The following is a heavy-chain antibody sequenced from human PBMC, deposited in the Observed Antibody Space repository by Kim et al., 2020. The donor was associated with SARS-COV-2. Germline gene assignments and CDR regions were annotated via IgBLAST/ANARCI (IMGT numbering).Heavy chain of an antibody. CDR3: ARDGSSPFDY. Sequence: YNAYAVSVKSRITINPDTSKNHFSLQLGSVTPEDTAVYYCARDGSSPFDYWGQGTLVTVSS. J-gene: IGHJ4*02. V-gene: IGHV6-1*01. CDR2: YN. D-gene: IGHD6-6*01.